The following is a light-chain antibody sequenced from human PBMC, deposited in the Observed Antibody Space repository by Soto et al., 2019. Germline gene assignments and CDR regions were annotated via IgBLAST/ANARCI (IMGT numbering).Light chain of an antibody. CDR3: QQYNTYWT. V-gene: IGKV1-5*03. J-gene: IGKJ1*01. CDR2: KAS. CDR1: QSISTW. Sequence: DIQMTQSPSTLSASVRDRVTITCRASQSISTWLAWYQQKAGKAPKLLIYKASILESGVPSRFSGSGSGTEFTLTISSLQPDDFATYYCQQYNTYWTFGQGTKVEIK.